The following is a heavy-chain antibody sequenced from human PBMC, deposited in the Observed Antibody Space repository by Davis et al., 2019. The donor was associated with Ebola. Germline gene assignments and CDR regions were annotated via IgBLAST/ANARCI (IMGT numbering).Heavy chain of an antibody. J-gene: IGHJ6*02. CDR1: GYTFTSYA. Sequence: ASVKVSCKASGYTFTSYAMHWVRQAPGQRLEWMGWINAGNGNTKYSQKFQGRVTITRDTSASTAYMELSSLRSEDTAVYYCARDIVVVPAAIRDYYYYGMDVWGQGTTVTVSS. CDR3: ARDIVVVPAAIRDYYYYGMDV. CDR2: INAGNGNT. V-gene: IGHV1-3*01. D-gene: IGHD2-2*02.